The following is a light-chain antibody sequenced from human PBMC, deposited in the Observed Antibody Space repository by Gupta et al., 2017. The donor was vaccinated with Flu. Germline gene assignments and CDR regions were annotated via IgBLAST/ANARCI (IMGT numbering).Light chain of an antibody. CDR1: SSDVGGYNY. CDR3: SSYTSRGTWV. J-gene: IGLJ2*01. CDR2: EVS. Sequence: QSALPQPASVSGSPGQSITISCTGTSSDVGGYNYVSCYQQHPGTAPILMYYEVSHWPSGYSHRSAGSKAGTTAFLTISGLQAEDEAYYYCSSYTSRGTWVFGGGTKLTVL. V-gene: IGLV2-14*01.